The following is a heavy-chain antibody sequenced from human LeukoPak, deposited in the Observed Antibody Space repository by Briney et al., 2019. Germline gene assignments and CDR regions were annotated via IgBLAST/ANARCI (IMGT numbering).Heavy chain of an antibody. V-gene: IGHV1-2*02. J-gene: IGHJ4*02. CDR2: INPSSGGT. CDR1: GYTFTGYF. CDR3: ARGPHDYGDY. Sequence: ASVKVSCKASGYTFTGYFIHWVRQAPGQGLEWMGWINPSSGGTNYAQKFQGRVTMTRDTSITTVYMELNRLRSDDTAVYFCARGPHDYGDYWGQGTLVTVSS.